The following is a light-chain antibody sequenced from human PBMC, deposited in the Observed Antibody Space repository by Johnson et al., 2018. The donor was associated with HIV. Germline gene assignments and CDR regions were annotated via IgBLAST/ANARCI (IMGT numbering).Light chain of an antibody. V-gene: IGLV1-51*02. J-gene: IGLJ1*01. Sequence: QSVLTQPPSVSAAPGQKVTISCSGSSSNIGNNYVSWYQQLPGTAPKLLMFENNQRPSGIPERFSGSKSGTSATLGITVLQTGDEADYYCGTWDTSLSAYVFGTGTKVTVL. CDR2: ENN. CDR3: GTWDTSLSAYV. CDR1: SSNIGNNY.